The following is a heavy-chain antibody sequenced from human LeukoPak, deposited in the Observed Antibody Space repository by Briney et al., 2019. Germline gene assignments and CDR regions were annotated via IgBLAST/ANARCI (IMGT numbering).Heavy chain of an antibody. D-gene: IGHD3-22*01. Sequence: SETLSLTCAVYGGSFSGYYWSWIRQPPGKGLEWIGEINHSGSTNYNPSLKSRVTISVDTSKNQFSLKLSSVTAADTAVYYCVRGLDSSGYNDLVLDYWGQGTLVTVSS. CDR1: GGSFSGYY. V-gene: IGHV4-34*01. J-gene: IGHJ4*02. CDR2: INHSGST. CDR3: VRGLDSSGYNDLVLDY.